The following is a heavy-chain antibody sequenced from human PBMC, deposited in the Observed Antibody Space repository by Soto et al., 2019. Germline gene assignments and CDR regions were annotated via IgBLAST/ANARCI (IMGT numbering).Heavy chain of an antibody. V-gene: IGHV4-59*01. CDR2: IYYGGSI. CDR1: GGSISSGY. D-gene: IGHD3-10*01. Sequence: PSETLSLTCSVSGGSISSGYWTWIRQPPGKGLEWIGYIYYGGSINYNPSLKSRVIISVDTSKNQFSLKLSSVTAADTAVYYCARRYGSAFDIWGQGTMVTVSS. J-gene: IGHJ3*02. CDR3: ARRYGSAFDI.